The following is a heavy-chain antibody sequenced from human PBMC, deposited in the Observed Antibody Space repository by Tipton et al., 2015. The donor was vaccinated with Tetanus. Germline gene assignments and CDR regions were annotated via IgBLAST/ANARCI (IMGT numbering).Heavy chain of an antibody. CDR2: IDPNSGGT. CDR3: ARDRGDYIYYGMDV. D-gene: IGHD3-22*01. J-gene: IGHJ6*02. Sequence: QLVQSGPEVKKPGASVKVSCKASGYTFTGYYMYWVRQAPGQGLEWMGWIDPNSGGTVYAQKFQGRVTMTRDTSVSTAYMELSSLGSDDTAVYYCARDRGDYIYYGMDVWGPGTTVTVS. CDR1: GYTFTGYY. V-gene: IGHV1-2*02.